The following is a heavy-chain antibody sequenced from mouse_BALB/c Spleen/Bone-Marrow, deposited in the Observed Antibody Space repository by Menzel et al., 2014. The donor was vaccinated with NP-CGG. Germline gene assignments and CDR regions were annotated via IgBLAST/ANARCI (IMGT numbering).Heavy chain of an antibody. D-gene: IGHD2-1*01. V-gene: IGHV14-4*02. CDR1: GFNIXDYY. CDR2: IDPENGDT. J-gene: IGHJ4*01. CDR3: NGNYYAMDY. Sequence: EVQRVESGAELVRSGASVKLSCTASGFNIXDYYMHWVKQRPEQGLEWIGWIDPENGDTEYAPKFQGKATMTADTSSNTAYLQLSSLTSEDTAVYYCNGNYYAMDYWGQGTSVTASS.